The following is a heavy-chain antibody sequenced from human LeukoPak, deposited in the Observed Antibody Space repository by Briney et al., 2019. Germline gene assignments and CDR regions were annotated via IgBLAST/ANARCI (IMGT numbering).Heavy chain of an antibody. D-gene: IGHD2-2*01. CDR2: ISAYNGNT. Sequence: ASVKVSCKASGYTFTSYGISWVRPAPGQGLEWMGWISAYNGNTNYAQKLQGRVTMTTDTSTSTAYMELRSLRSDDTAVYYCARDTYCSSTSCYAPTDYWGQGTLVTVSS. CDR1: GYTFTSYG. V-gene: IGHV1-18*01. CDR3: ARDTYCSSTSCYAPTDY. J-gene: IGHJ4*02.